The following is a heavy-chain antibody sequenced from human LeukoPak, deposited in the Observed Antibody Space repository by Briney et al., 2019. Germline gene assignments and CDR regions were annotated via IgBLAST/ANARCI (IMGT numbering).Heavy chain of an antibody. V-gene: IGHV3-7*01. CDR2: IKQDGSEK. Sequence: GGSLRLSCAASGFTFSSYWMSWVRQAPGKGLEWVASIKQDGSEKYYVDSVKGRFTISRDNAKNSLYLQMNSLRAEDTAVYYCARDRYYYDSSGYCIDYWGQGTLVTVSS. J-gene: IGHJ4*02. D-gene: IGHD3-22*01. CDR3: ARDRYYYDSSGYCIDY. CDR1: GFTFSSYW.